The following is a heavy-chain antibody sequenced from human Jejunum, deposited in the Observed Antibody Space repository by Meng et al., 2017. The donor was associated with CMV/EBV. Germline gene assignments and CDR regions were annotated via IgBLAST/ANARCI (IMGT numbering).Heavy chain of an antibody. CDR2: IKSKTDGGTT. CDR1: GFTFNNAW. V-gene: IGHV3-15*01. J-gene: IGHJ4*02. CDR3: TPMVSSGWYGPFDY. Sequence: GFTFNNAWRSWVRQAPGKGLEWVGRIKSKTDGGTTDCAAPVKGRFTISRDDSKNTLYLQMNSLRTEDTAVYYCTPMVSSGWYGPFDYWGQGTLVTVSS. D-gene: IGHD6-19*01.